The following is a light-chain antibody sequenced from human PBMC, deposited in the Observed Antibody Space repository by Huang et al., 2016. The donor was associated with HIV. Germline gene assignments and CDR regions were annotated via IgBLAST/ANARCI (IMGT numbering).Light chain of an antibody. Sequence: DIQMTQSPSTLSASVGDRVTITCRASQNITTWLAWYQQKPGKAPDLLIYRASALQVGVPSRFTGSGSGTEFTLTITSLQPDDLGTYYCQQYNTYLYTFGQGTKLEI. CDR1: QNITTW. J-gene: IGKJ2*01. V-gene: IGKV1-5*03. CDR3: QQYNTYLYT. CDR2: RAS.